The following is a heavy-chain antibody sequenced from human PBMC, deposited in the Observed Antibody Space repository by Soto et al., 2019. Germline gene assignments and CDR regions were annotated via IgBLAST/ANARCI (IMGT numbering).Heavy chain of an antibody. J-gene: IGHJ3*01. D-gene: IGHD3-3*01. CDR2: ISWNSEVK. Sequence: HLVESGGGLVQPGRSLRLSCAASGFTLDDYAMHWVRQVLGKGLEWVSGISWNSEVKLYADTTKGRFAISSDNAKNSLYLQIDGLGVEDTAFYYCVKDRRFLEAWGAFDVWGQGTLVTVSS. CDR3: VKDRRFLEAWGAFDV. CDR1: GFTLDDYA. V-gene: IGHV3-9*01.